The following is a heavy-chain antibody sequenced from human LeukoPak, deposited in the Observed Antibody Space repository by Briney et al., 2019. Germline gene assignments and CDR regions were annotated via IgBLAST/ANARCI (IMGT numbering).Heavy chain of an antibody. J-gene: IGHJ4*02. D-gene: IGHD4-17*01. Sequence: PGGSLRLSCAASGFTFSTYSVNWVRQAPGKGLEWVSSISTSGNFIHYAESVKGRFTISRDSAKNSVYLQMNGLRAEDTAVYYCARNRRPYGDYDYWGQGTLVTVSS. CDR1: GFTFSTYS. CDR2: ISTSGNFI. V-gene: IGHV3-21*01. CDR3: ARNRRPYGDYDY.